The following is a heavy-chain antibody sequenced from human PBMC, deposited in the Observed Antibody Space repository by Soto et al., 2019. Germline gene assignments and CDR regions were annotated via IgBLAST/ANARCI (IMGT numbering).Heavy chain of an antibody. J-gene: IGHJ6*02. V-gene: IGHV3-33*08. Sequence: QVQLVESGGGVVQPGKSLRLACAASGFVFSRFGMHWVRQAPGKGLGWVAVIWYDGNNKYYGDSVKGRFTISRDNSKNTVFLQMSWLRVDDAAVYYCVRDDGTAAAGTYYHYALDVWGQGTTVTVSS. CDR2: IWYDGNNK. CDR1: GFVFSRFG. D-gene: IGHD6-13*01. CDR3: VRDDGTAAAGTYYHYALDV.